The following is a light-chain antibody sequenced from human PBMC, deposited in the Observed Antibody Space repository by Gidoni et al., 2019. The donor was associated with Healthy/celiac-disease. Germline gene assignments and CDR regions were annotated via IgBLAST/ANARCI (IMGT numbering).Light chain of an antibody. J-gene: IGKJ4*01. CDR1: QSVSSCY. CDR2: GAS. CDR3: QQGLT. V-gene: IGKV3-20*01. Sequence: EIVLTQSPGTLSLSPGERATLSCRASQSVSSCYLAWYQQKPGQAPRLLIYGASSRATGIPGRLSGSESGTDFTLTISRLVPDDFAVYYCQQGLTFGGGTKVEIK.